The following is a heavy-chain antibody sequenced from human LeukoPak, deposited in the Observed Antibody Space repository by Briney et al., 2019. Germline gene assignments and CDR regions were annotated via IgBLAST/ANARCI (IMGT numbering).Heavy chain of an antibody. Sequence: PSETLSLTCAVYGGSFSGYYWSWIRQPPGKGLEWIGEINHSGSTNNNPSLKSRVTISVDTSKNQFSLKLSSVTAADTAVYYCVIGYYYHYWGQGTLVTVSS. J-gene: IGHJ4*02. CDR2: INHSGST. CDR3: VIGYYYHY. CDR1: GGSFSGYY. V-gene: IGHV4-34*01.